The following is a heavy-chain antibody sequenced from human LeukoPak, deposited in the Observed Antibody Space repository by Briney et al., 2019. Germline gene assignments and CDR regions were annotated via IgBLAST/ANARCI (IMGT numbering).Heavy chain of an antibody. CDR3: ARRPFSGS. CDR1: GGSISSYY. D-gene: IGHD1-26*01. CDR2: INHSGGT. J-gene: IGHJ4*02. V-gene: IGHV4-34*01. Sequence: SETLSLTCTVSGGSISSYYWSWIRQPPGKGLEWIGEINHSGGTNYNPSLKSRVTISVDTSKNQFSLNLSSVTAADTAVYYCARRPFSGSWGQGTLVTVSS.